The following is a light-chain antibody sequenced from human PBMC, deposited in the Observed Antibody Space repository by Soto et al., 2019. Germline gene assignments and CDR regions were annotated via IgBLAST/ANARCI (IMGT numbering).Light chain of an antibody. CDR1: QSVSSSY. Sequence: EIVLTQSPGTLSLSPGERATLSCRASQSVSSSYLAWYQHQPGQAPRLLIYDASRRATGIPNRFSGSGSGTDFTLTISRLEPEDFAVYHCQQYGGSPPMYTFGQGTKLEIK. CDR3: QQYGGSPPMYT. CDR2: DAS. J-gene: IGKJ2*01. V-gene: IGKV3-20*01.